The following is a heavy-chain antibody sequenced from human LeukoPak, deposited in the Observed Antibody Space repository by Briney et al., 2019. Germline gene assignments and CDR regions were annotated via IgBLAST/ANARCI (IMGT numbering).Heavy chain of an antibody. CDR2: ISLAGQT. V-gene: IGHV4-4*02. D-gene: IGHD5-24*01. J-gene: IGHJ4*02. CDR1: GGSISGTNW. CDR3: ARQDVETEQGGYFDY. Sequence: SGTLSLTCGVSGGSISGTNWWSWVRQPPGQGLEWIGEISLAGQTNYNPSLKSRVTISVDTSKNQFSLKLSSVTAADTAVYYCARQDVETEQGGYFDYWGQGTLVTVSS.